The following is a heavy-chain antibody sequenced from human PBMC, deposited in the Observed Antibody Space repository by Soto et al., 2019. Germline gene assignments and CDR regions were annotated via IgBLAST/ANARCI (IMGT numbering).Heavy chain of an antibody. Sequence: GGSLRLSCAASGFTFSSYSMNWVRQAPGKGLEWVSSISSSSSYIYYADSVKGRITISKDNAKNSLYLQMNSLRAEDTAVYYCARDPPCSGGSCYPVHYFDYWGQGTLVTVSS. CDR1: GFTFSSYS. J-gene: IGHJ4*02. CDR2: ISSSSSYI. D-gene: IGHD2-15*01. CDR3: ARDPPCSGGSCYPVHYFDY. V-gene: IGHV3-21*01.